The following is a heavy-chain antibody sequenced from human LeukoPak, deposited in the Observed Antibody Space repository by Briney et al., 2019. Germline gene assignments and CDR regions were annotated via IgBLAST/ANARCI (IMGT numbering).Heavy chain of an antibody. V-gene: IGHV3-7*01. J-gene: IGHJ4*02. CDR2: IKYDGTHK. D-gene: IGHD3-22*01. CDR1: GISFSRYW. Sequence: GGSLRLSCVASGISFSRYWMAWVRQAPGKGLEWVANIKYDGTHKFYADSVKGRFTISRDNAKNSLFLEMNNLTADETAVYFCASSHDSSGKDWGQGTLVTVSS. CDR3: ASSHDSSGKD.